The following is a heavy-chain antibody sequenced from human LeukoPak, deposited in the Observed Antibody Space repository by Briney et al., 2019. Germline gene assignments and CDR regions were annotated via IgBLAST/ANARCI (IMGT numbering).Heavy chain of an antibody. CDR2: IYYSGST. CDR3: ARGIESYGGYGY. CDR1: GGSISSYY. J-gene: IGHJ4*02. V-gene: IGHV4-59*01. D-gene: IGHD4-17*01. Sequence: SETLSLTCTVSGGSISSYYWSWIRQPPGKGLEWIGYIYYSGSTNYNPSLKSRVTISIDTSKNQFSLKLSSLTAADTAIYYCARGIESYGGYGYWGQGILVTVSS.